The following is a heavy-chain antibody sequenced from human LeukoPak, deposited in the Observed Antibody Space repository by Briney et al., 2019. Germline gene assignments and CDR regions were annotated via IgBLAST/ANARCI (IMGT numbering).Heavy chain of an antibody. J-gene: IGHJ4*02. Sequence: SETLSLTCAVYGGSFSGYYWSWIRQPPGKGLEWIGEINHSGSTNYNPSLKSRVTISVDTSKNQFSLKLSSVTAADTAVYYCARNMITFGGVIAIRSRSGVHFDYWGQGTLVTVSS. CDR2: INHSGST. V-gene: IGHV4-34*01. CDR3: ARNMITFGGVIAIRSRSGVHFDY. D-gene: IGHD3-16*02. CDR1: GGSFSGYY.